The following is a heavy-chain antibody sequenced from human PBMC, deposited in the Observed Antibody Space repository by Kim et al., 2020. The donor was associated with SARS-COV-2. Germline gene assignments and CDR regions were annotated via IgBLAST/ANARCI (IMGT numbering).Heavy chain of an antibody. CDR3: AKDNDRGSYGYYYGMDV. V-gene: IGHV3-33*06. J-gene: IGHJ6*02. D-gene: IGHD3-16*01. Sequence: GGSLRLSCAASGFVFSSYAMHWVRQAPGKGQEWVAVIWYDGSYKHYIDSLKGRFTISRDNSKNTVYLQMNSLRAEDTGVYYCAKDNDRGSYGYYYGMDVWGQGTTVTVSS. CDR1: GFVFSSYA. CDR2: IWYDGSYK.